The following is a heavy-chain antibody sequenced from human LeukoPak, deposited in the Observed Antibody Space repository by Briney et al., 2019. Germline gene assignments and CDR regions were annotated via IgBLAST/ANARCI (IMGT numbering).Heavy chain of an antibody. CDR1: GGSISSHY. Sequence: SETLSLTCTVSGGSISSHYWSWIRQPPGKGLEWIGYIYYSGSTNYNPSLKSRVTISVDTSKNQFSLKLSSVTAADTAVYYCAREVRGGSYYERANYYYYMDVWGKGTTVTVSS. D-gene: IGHD1-26*01. V-gene: IGHV4-59*11. CDR3: AREVRGGSYYERANYYYYMDV. CDR2: IYYSGST. J-gene: IGHJ6*03.